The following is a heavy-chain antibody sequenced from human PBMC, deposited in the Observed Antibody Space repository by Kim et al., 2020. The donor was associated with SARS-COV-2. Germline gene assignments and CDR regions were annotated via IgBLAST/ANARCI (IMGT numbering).Heavy chain of an antibody. V-gene: IGHV3-30*18. J-gene: IGHJ3*01. CDR1: GFRFSNYA. CDR2: ISYDGSNQ. Sequence: GGSLRLSCAASGFRFSNYAMYWVRQAPVKGLEWVAVISYDGSNQYYGDSVKGRFIISRDNSKNTVFLQMNSLTTEDTAVYYCAKVLGGSYHDAFDVWGQGTMVTVSS. CDR3: AKVLGGSYHDAFDV. D-gene: IGHD1-26*01.